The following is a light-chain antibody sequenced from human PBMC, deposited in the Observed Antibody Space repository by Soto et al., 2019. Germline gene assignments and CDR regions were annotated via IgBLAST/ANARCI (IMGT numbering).Light chain of an antibody. CDR3: TSYTGSRSLYV. V-gene: IGLV2-14*01. J-gene: IGLJ1*01. Sequence: QSALTQPASMSGSPGQSITISCTGTSSDVGGYDYVSWHQQHPGIAPKLIIYDVSNRPSGVSNRFSGSKSGNTASLTISGPRVEDGGNYYGTSYTGSRSLYV. CDR1: SSDVGGYDY. CDR2: DVS.